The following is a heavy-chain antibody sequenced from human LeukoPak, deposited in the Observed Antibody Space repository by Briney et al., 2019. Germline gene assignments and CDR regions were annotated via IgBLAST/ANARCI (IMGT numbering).Heavy chain of an antibody. Sequence: GGSLRLSCAASGFTFSSYAMSWVRQAPGKGLEWVSAISGSGGSTYYADSVKGRFTISRDNSKNTLYLQMNSLRAEDTAVYYCXKDVGYCSSTSCYIFXYXXQGTXVTVS. V-gene: IGHV3-23*01. CDR3: XKDVGYCSSTSCYIFXY. CDR1: GFTFSSYA. CDR2: ISGSGGST. J-gene: IGHJ4*02. D-gene: IGHD2-2*02.